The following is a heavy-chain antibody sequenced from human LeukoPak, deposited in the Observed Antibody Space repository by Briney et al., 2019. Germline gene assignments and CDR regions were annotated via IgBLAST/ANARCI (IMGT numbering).Heavy chain of an antibody. Sequence: SETLSLTCTVSGGSISSSSYYWGWIRQPPGKGLEWIGSIYHSGSTYYNPSLKSRVTISVDTSKNQFSLKLSSVTAADTAVYYCASLSSGPVFDYWGQGTLVTVSS. CDR3: ASLSSGPVFDY. J-gene: IGHJ4*02. CDR1: GGSISSSSYY. CDR2: IYHSGST. D-gene: IGHD3-10*01. V-gene: IGHV4-39*07.